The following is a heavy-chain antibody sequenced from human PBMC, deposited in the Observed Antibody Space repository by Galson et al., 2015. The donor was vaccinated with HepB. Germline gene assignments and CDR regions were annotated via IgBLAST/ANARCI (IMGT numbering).Heavy chain of an antibody. V-gene: IGHV3-23*01. J-gene: IGHJ4*02. CDR2: ISGSGGST. CDR1: GFTFSSFA. Sequence: SLRLSCAASGFTFSSFAMSWVRQAPGKGLEWVSGISGSGGSTYYADSVKGRFTISRDSSKNTLYLQMNSLRAEDTAVYYCAKGAYQLPYYFDSWGQGTLVTVSS. D-gene: IGHD2-2*01. CDR3: AKGAYQLPYYFDS.